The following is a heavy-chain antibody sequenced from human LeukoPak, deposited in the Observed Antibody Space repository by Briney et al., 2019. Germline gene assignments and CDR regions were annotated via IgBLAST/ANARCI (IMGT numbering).Heavy chain of an antibody. D-gene: IGHD3-22*01. CDR2: ISWNSGSI. CDR3: AKGLYDSSGYYRQALDY. J-gene: IGHJ4*02. V-gene: IGHV3-9*01. CDR1: GFTFDDYA. Sequence: GRSLRLSCAASGFTFDDYAMHWVRQAPGKGLEWVSGISWNSGSIGYADSVKGRFTISRDNAKNSLYLQMNSLRAEDTALYYYAKGLYDSSGYYRQALDYWGQGTLVTVSS.